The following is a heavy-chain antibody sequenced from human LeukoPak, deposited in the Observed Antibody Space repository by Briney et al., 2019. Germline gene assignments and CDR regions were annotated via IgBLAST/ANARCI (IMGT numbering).Heavy chain of an antibody. D-gene: IGHD3-22*01. Sequence: PGGSLRLSCSASGFTFSTYAMHWVRQAPGKGLEYGSPITSDGGGTYYADSVKARFTISRDNSKNTLYLQMSSLRDEDTAVYYCVKAHRDSSGYYYGDWGQGTLVTVSS. J-gene: IGHJ4*02. CDR1: GFTFSTYA. CDR3: VKAHRDSSGYYYGD. CDR2: ITSDGGGT. V-gene: IGHV3-64D*09.